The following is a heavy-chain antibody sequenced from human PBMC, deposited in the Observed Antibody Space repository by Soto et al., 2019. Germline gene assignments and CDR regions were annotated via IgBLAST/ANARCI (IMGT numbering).Heavy chain of an antibody. V-gene: IGHV3-33*01. CDR2: IWHDGSNK. CDR3: AREKANIKDY. Sequence: GGSLRLSCTSSGFPFINYGMHWVRQAPGKGLEWVAIIWHDGSNKYYADSVKGRFTISRDNSKNTLYLQMNSLRAEDTAVYYYAREKANIKDYGGQGTRVTVSS. CDR1: GFPFINYG. J-gene: IGHJ4*02.